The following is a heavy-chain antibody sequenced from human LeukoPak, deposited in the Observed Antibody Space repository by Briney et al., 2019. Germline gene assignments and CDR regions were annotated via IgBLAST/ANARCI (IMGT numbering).Heavy chain of an antibody. CDR3: AKDRRRCSSTSCSKGEVYYFDY. CDR2: IRSKANSYAT. V-gene: IGHV3-73*01. D-gene: IGHD2-2*01. CDR1: GFTFSGSA. Sequence: GGSLRLSCAASGFTFSGSAMHWVRQASGKGLEWVGRIRSKANSYATAYAASVKGRFTISRDDSKNTAYLQMNSLKTEDTAVYYCAKDRRRCSSTSCSKGEVYYFDYWGQGTLVTVSS. J-gene: IGHJ4*02.